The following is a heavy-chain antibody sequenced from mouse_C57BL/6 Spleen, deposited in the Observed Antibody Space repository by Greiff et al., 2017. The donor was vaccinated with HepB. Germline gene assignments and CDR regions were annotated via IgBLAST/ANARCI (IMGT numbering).Heavy chain of an antibody. V-gene: IGHV1-64*01. J-gene: IGHJ2*01. D-gene: IGHD2-5*01. CDR1: GYTFTSYW. CDR2: IHPNSGST. CDR3: ARGGYSNYEGYYFDY. Sequence: VQLQQPGAELVKPGASVKLSCKASGYTFTSYWMHWVKQRPGQGLEWIGMIHPNSGSTNYNEKFKSKATLTVDKSSSTAYMQLSSLTSEDSAVYYCARGGYSNYEGYYFDYWGQGTTLTVSS.